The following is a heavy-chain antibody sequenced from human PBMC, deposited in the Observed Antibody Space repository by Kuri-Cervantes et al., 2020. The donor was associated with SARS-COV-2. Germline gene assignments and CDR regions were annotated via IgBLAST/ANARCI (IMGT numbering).Heavy chain of an antibody. J-gene: IGHJ4*02. V-gene: IGHV1-69*05. D-gene: IGHD2-2*02. CDR2: IIPIFGTA. CDR1: GGTFSSYA. Sequence: SVKVSCKASGGTFSSYAISWVRQAPGQGLEWMGGIIPIFGTANYAQKFQGRVTMTRDTSISTAYMELSRLRSDDTAVYYCAVYCSSTSCYNQWGQGTLVTVSS. CDR3: AVYCSSTSCYNQ.